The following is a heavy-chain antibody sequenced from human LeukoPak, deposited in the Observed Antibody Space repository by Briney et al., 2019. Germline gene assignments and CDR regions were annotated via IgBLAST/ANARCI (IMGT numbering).Heavy chain of an antibody. CDR1: GFTFSSYW. CDR3: ARVASRRYYFDY. D-gene: IGHD6-25*01. Sequence: PGGSLRLSCAASGFTFSSYWMHWVRQAPGKGLVWVSRINSDGSSTSYADSVKGRFTISRDNAKNTLYLQMNSLRAEDTAVYYCARVASRRYYFDYWGQGTLVTVSS. V-gene: IGHV3-74*01. J-gene: IGHJ4*02. CDR2: INSDGSST.